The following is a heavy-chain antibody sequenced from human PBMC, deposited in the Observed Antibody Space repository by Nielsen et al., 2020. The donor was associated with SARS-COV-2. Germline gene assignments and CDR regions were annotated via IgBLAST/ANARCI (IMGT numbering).Heavy chain of an antibody. CDR2: ISSSSSVI. Sequence: GESLKISCAASGFTFSSYSMNWVRQAPGKGLEWIAYISSSSSVIYFADSVKGRFSVSRDNAKNSLYLQMNSLRAEDTAVYYCARDSQWLVTGYYYYGMDVWGQGTTVTVSS. V-gene: IGHV3-48*01. D-gene: IGHD6-19*01. CDR1: GFTFSSYS. CDR3: ARDSQWLVTGYYYYGMDV. J-gene: IGHJ6*02.